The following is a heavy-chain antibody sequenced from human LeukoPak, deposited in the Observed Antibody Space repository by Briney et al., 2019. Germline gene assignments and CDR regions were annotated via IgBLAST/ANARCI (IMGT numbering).Heavy chain of an antibody. D-gene: IGHD5-18*01. V-gene: IGHV1-18*01. Sequence: GASVKLSCKASGYTFTIYGISCVRQAPGQGLECMGWISAYNGNTNYAQKLQGRVTMTTDTSTSTAYMELRSLRSDDTAVYYCARGYSYGYYFDYWGQGTLVTVSS. CDR3: ARGYSYGYYFDY. CDR2: ISAYNGNT. CDR1: GYTFTIYG. J-gene: IGHJ4*02.